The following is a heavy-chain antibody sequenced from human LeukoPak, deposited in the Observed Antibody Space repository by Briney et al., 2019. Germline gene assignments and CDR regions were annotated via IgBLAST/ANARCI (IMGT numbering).Heavy chain of an antibody. CDR1: GGSISSSSYY. Sequence: PSETLSLTCTVSGGSISSSSYYWDWIRQPPRKGLEWIGSIYYSGSTYYNPSLKSRVTISVDTSKNQFSLKLTSATAADTALYYCARRNFYPYGRPPDYWGQGTLVTVSS. J-gene: IGHJ4*02. D-gene: IGHD3-3*01. V-gene: IGHV4-39*01. CDR3: ARRNFYPYGRPPDY. CDR2: IYYSGST.